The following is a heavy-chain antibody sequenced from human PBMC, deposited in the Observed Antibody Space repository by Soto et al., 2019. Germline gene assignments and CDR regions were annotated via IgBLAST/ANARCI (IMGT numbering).Heavy chain of an antibody. J-gene: IGHJ4*02. CDR1: GFTFSSYA. D-gene: IGHD3-9*01. V-gene: IGHV3-23*01. CDR3: TTGIYYDILTGYHNVAY. CDR2: ISGSGGST. Sequence: GGSLRLSCAASGFTFSSYAMSWVRQAPGKWLEWVSAISGSGGSTYYADSVKGRFTISRDNSKNTLYLQMNSLRAEDTAVYYCTTGIYYDILTGYHNVAYWGQGXLVTVSS.